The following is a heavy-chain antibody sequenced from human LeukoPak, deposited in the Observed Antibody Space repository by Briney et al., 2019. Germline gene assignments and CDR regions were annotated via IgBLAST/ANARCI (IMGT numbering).Heavy chain of an antibody. V-gene: IGHV3-30*18. CDR1: GFTFSSYG. J-gene: IGHJ4*02. Sequence: GGSLRLSCAASGFTFSSYGMHWVRQAPGEGLEWVAVISYDGSNKYYADSVKGRFTISRDNSKNTLYLQMNSLRAEDTAVYYCANRKAGHFDYWGQGTLATASS. D-gene: IGHD1-14*01. CDR2: ISYDGSNK. CDR3: ANRKAGHFDY.